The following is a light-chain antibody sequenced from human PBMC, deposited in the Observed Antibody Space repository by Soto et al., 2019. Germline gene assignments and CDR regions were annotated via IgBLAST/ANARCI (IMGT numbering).Light chain of an antibody. CDR1: QSVSTY. J-gene: IGKJ5*01. CDR2: DAS. Sequence: IVMTQSPATLSVSPGERSTLSCMAIQSVSTYLAWYEQRPGQAPRLLIYDASNRATGIPAGFSGSGSGTDFTLTISSLEPEDFALYYCQQRRNSQATFGQGTRLEIK. CDR3: QQRRNSQAT. V-gene: IGKV3-11*01.